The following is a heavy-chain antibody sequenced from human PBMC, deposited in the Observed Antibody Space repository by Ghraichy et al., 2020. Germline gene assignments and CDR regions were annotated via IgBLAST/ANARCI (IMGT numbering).Heavy chain of an antibody. CDR3: ARIIPPTTYKDVFDI. V-gene: IGHV1-69*04. CDR1: GGTFSSYA. J-gene: IGHJ3*02. Sequence: SVKVSCKASGGTFSSYAISWVRQAPGQGLEWMGRIIPILGTPNYAQNFQGRVTITADKSTSTAYMELSSLRSEDTAVYYCARIIPPTTYKDVFDIWGQGTMVTVSS. D-gene: IGHD1-1*01. CDR2: IIPILGTP.